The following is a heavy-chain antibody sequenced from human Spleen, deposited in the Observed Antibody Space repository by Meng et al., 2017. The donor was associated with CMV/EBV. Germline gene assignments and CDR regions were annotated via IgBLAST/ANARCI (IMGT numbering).Heavy chain of an antibody. CDR2: ISAYNDNT. D-gene: IGHD2-2*01. CDR3: ARLIPAARDFDY. Sequence: ASVKVSCKASGYTFTSHGITWVRQAPGQGLEWMGWISAYNDNTNYAQKFQGRVTMTRDTSISTAYMELSRLRSDDTAVYYCARLIPAARDFDYWGQGTLVTVSS. J-gene: IGHJ4*02. V-gene: IGHV1-18*01. CDR1: GYTFTSHG.